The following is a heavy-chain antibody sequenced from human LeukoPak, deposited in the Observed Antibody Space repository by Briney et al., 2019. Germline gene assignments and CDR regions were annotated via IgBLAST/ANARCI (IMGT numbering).Heavy chain of an antibody. J-gene: IGHJ6*03. D-gene: IGHD2-2*01. CDR1: GYSFTSYW. Sequence: GESLKISCKGSGYSFTSYWIGWVRQVPGKGLEWMGIIYPGDSDTRYSPSFQGQVTISADKSISTAYLQWSSLKASDTAMYYCARHLTVPAADSYYYYYYMDVWGKGTTVTVSS. CDR3: ARHLTVPAADSYYYYYYMDV. V-gene: IGHV5-51*01. CDR2: IYPGDSDT.